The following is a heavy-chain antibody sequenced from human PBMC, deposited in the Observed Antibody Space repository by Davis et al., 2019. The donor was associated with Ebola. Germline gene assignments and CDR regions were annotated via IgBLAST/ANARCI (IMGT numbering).Heavy chain of an antibody. Sequence: ASVKVSCKASGYTFTSYAMHWVRQAPGQRLEWMGWINAGNGNTKYSQKFQGRVTITRDTSASTAYMELSSLRSEDTAVYYCARGSSSWYAEDYWGQGTLVTVSS. CDR2: INAGNGNT. J-gene: IGHJ4*02. CDR1: GYTFTSYA. CDR3: ARGSSSWYAEDY. D-gene: IGHD6-13*01. V-gene: IGHV1-3*01.